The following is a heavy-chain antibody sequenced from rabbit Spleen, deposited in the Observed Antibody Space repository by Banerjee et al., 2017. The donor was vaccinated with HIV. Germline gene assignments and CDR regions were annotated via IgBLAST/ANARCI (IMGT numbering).Heavy chain of an antibody. CDR1: GLDFSSTYW. J-gene: IGHJ6*01. CDR2: IATGGHTDT. CDR3: ARDTGSSFSSYGMDL. D-gene: IGHD8-1*01. Sequence: QEQLVESGGGLVQPEGSLTLTCKASGLDFSSTYWMSWVRQAPGKGLEWIGCIATGGHTDTAYASWAKGRFTISKTSSTTVTLQMTSLTAADTATYFCARDTGSSFSSYGMDLWGQGTLVTVS. V-gene: IGHV1S45*01.